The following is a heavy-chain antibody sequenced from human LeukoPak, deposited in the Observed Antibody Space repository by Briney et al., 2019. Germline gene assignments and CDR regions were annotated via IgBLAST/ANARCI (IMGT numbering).Heavy chain of an antibody. V-gene: IGHV4-39*07. CDR1: GGSISSSSYY. CDR3: ASRGSSGTAMVKMFPFDY. D-gene: IGHD5-18*01. Sequence: SETLSLTCTVSGGSISSSSYYWGWIRQPPGKGLEWIGSIYYSGSTYYNPSLKSRVTISVDTSKNQFSLKLSSVTAADTAVYYCASRGSSGTAMVKMFPFDYWGQGTLVTVSS. J-gene: IGHJ4*02. CDR2: IYYSGST.